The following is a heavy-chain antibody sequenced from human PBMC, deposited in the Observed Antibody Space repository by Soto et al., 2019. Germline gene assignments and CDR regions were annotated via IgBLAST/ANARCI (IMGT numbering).Heavy chain of an antibody. J-gene: IGHJ4*02. CDR2: ISYDGSEK. D-gene: IGHD1-26*01. CDR3: ARGPESGDF. Sequence: QVQLVESGGGVVQPGRSLRLSCATSGFTFSTFSMHWVRQAPGKGMEWVAHISYDGSEKDYADSVKGRFTSSRDNSDNTLFLQMNSLTSEDTGVYYCARGPESGDFWGQGTLVTVPS. CDR1: GFTFSTFS. V-gene: IGHV3-30*04.